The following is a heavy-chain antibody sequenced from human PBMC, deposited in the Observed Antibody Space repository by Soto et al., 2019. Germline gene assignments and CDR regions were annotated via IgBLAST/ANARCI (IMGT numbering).Heavy chain of an antibody. CDR1: GGSISSYY. CDR2: IYYSGST. V-gene: IGHV4-59*01. D-gene: IGHD2-2*01. J-gene: IGHJ2*01. CDR3: ARVAQVVSAAMRGRNWYFDL. Sequence: QVQLQESGPGLVKPSETLSLTCTVSGGSISSYYWSWIRQPPGKGLEWIGYIYYSGSTNYNPSLNSRVTISVDTYTNQFSRKLTSVSAAHTAVYYCARVAQVVSAAMRGRNWYFDLWGRGALVTVSS.